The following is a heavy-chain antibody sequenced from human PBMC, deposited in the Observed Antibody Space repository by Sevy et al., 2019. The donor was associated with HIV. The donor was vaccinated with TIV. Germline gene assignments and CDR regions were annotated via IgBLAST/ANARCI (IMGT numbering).Heavy chain of an antibody. J-gene: IGHJ6*02. CDR2: IRYDGSNK. Sequence: GGSLRLSCAASGFTFSSYGTHWVRQAPGKGLEWVAFIRYDGSNKYYADSVKGRFTISRDNSKNTLYLQMNSLRAEDTAVYYCAKVRVTTDYYYYGMDVWGQGTTVTVSS. V-gene: IGHV3-30*02. CDR1: GFTFSSYG. D-gene: IGHD4-17*01. CDR3: AKVRVTTDYYYYGMDV.